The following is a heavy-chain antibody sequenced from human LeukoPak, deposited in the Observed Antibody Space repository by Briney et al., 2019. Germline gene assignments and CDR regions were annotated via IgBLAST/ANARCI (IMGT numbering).Heavy chain of an antibody. Sequence: SETLSLTCAVYGGSFSGYYWSWIRQPPGKGLEWIGEINHSGSTNYNPSLKSRVTISVDTSKNQFSLKLSSVAAADTAVYYCARGRDYDYGGNGSDYWGQGTLVTVSS. V-gene: IGHV4-34*01. CDR1: GGSFSGYY. D-gene: IGHD4-23*01. CDR2: INHSGST. J-gene: IGHJ4*02. CDR3: ARGRDYDYGGNGSDY.